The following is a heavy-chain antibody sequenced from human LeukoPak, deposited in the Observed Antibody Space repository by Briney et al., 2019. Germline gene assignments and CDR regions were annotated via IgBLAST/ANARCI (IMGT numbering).Heavy chain of an antibody. J-gene: IGHJ4*02. D-gene: IGHD2-15*01. CDR1: GYTFTGYY. V-gene: IGHV1-2*02. CDR3: ARDSGELVVEVGAPDY. Sequence: GASVKVSCKASGYTFTGYYIHWVRQAPGQGLEWMGWINPNSGGTNYAQKFQGRVTMTMDTSISTVYMELSRLTSDDTAVYYCARDSGELVVEVGAPDYWGQGTRVTVSS. CDR2: INPNSGGT.